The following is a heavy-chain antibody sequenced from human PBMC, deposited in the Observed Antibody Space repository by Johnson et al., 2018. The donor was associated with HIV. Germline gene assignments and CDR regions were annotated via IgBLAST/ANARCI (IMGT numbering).Heavy chain of an antibody. CDR1: GFTVSSNY. CDR3: ASTIFGVAWHAFDI. CDR2: IYSGGST. V-gene: IGHV3-66*03. D-gene: IGHD3-3*01. J-gene: IGHJ3*02. Sequence: MLLVESGGGLIQPGGSLRLSCAASGFTVSSNYMSWVRQAPGKGLEWVSVIYSGGSTYYADSVKGRFTISRDNSKNTLYLQMNSLRAEDRAVDYCASTIFGVAWHAFDIWGQGTMVIVSS.